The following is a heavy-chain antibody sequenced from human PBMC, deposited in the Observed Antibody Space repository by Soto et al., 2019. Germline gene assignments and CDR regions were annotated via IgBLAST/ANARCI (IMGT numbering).Heavy chain of an antibody. CDR3: AKDMSGYVDRHEYYFDY. CDR1: GFTFSSYA. Sequence: GGSLRLSCAASGFTFSSYAMSWVRQAPGKGLEWVSAISGSGGSTYYADSVKGRFTISRDNSKNTLYLQMNSLRAEDTAVYYCAKDMSGYVDRHEYYFDYWGQGTLVTVSS. CDR2: ISGSGGST. J-gene: IGHJ4*02. D-gene: IGHD5-12*01. V-gene: IGHV3-23*01.